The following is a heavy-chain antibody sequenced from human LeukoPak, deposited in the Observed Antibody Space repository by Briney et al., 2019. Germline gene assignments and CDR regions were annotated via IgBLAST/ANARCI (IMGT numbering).Heavy chain of an antibody. V-gene: IGHV4-34*01. Sequence: RPSETLSLTCAVYGGSFSGYYWSWIRQPPGKGLEWIGEINHSGSTNYNPSLKSRVTISVDTSKNQFSLKLCSVTAADTAVYYCARVSRILRFLEWSRGYYYGMDVWGQGTTVTVSS. D-gene: IGHD3-3*01. J-gene: IGHJ6*02. CDR2: INHSGST. CDR1: GGSFSGYY. CDR3: ARVSRILRFLEWSRGYYYGMDV.